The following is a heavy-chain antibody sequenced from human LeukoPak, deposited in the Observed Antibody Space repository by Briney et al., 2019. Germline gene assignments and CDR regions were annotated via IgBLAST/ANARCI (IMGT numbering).Heavy chain of an antibody. D-gene: IGHD3-10*01. J-gene: IGHJ4*02. CDR2: ISSSANII. Sequence: GGSLRLXCAASGFTFSNFEMNWVRQAPGKGLEWVSYISSSANIIYYADSVKGRFSVSRDNAKNSLYLQMNSLRAEDTAVYFWARETDLWPNHFDHWGQGILATVSS. V-gene: IGHV3-48*03. CDR1: GFTFSNFE. CDR3: ARETDLWPNHFDH.